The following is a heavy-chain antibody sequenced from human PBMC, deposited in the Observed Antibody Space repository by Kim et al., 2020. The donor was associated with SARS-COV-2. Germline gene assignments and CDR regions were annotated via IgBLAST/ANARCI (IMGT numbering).Heavy chain of an antibody. J-gene: IGHJ5*02. Sequence: GGSLRLSCAASGFTFSSYNMNWVRLAPGKGLEWVSSISSGSTYIYYADSVKGRFTISRDNAKDSLYLQMNSLRVEDTAVYYCARDPSGSHYISWFDPWG. V-gene: IGHV3-21*01. CDR3: ARDPSGSHYISWFDP. CDR1: GFTFSSYN. CDR2: ISSGSTYI. D-gene: IGHD1-26*01.